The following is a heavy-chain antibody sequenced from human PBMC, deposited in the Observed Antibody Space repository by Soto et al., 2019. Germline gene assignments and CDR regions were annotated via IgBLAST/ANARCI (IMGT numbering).Heavy chain of an antibody. CDR2: VHSSGGT. Sequence: SETLSLTCTVSHGSITSGDYFWAWIRQPPGKGLEFIGSVHSSGGTYYSLSLKSRASISIDKSKNQFSLKLTSVNAGDTAVYFCASVVVGATRQTGSDHWGQGTLVTVSS. J-gene: IGHJ4*02. CDR3: ASVVVGATRQTGSDH. D-gene: IGHD2-15*01. CDR1: HGSITSGDYF. V-gene: IGHV4-39*01.